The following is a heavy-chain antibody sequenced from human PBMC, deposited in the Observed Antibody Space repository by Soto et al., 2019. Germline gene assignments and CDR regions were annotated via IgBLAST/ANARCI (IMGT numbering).Heavy chain of an antibody. Sequence: GGSLRLSCTASGFTFGDYAMSWVRQAPGKGLEWVGFIRSKAYGGTTEYAASVKGRFTISRDDSKSIAYLQMNSLKTEDTAVHYCTREGGNYGGNSYYGMDVWGQGTTVTVSS. CDR1: GFTFGDYA. V-gene: IGHV3-49*04. CDR2: IRSKAYGGTT. D-gene: IGHD4-17*01. J-gene: IGHJ6*02. CDR3: TREGGNYGGNSYYGMDV.